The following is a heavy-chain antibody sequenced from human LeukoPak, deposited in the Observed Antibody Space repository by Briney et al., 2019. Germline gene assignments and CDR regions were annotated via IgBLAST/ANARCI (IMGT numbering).Heavy chain of an antibody. CDR3: ASSNSYSLFDY. V-gene: IGHV3-53*01. CDR1: GFTVSSNY. CDR2: IYSGGST. D-gene: IGHD1-26*01. Sequence: GGSLRLSCAASGFTVSSNYMSWVRQAPGKGLEWVSVIYSGGSTYYADSVKGRFTISRDNSKNTLYLQMNSLRAEDTAVYYCASSNSYSLFDYWGQGTLVTVSS. J-gene: IGHJ4*02.